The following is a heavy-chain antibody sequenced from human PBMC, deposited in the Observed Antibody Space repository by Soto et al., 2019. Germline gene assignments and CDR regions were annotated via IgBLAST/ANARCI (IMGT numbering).Heavy chain of an antibody. D-gene: IGHD1-26*01. CDR3: ARGSGNYYYYGVDV. J-gene: IGHJ6*02. CDR1: GGSISSSY. Sequence: QVQLQESGPGLVKPSETLSLTCTVSGGSISSSYWSWIRQPPGKGLEWIGYMYDSGSTNYNPSLRSRVTXXVXTXKQQFSLKLSSVTAADTAVYYCARGSGNYYYYGVDVWGQGTTVTVSS. V-gene: IGHV4-59*01. CDR2: MYDSGST.